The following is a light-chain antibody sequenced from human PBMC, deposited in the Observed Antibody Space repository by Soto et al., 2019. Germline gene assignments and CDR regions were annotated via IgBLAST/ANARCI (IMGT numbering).Light chain of an antibody. V-gene: IGLV2-8*01. CDR1: SSDVGGYNY. J-gene: IGLJ1*01. Sequence: QSVLTQPPSASVSPGQSVTISCTGTSSDVGGYNYVSWYQQHPGKAPKLMICEVTKRPSGVPDRFSGSKSGNTASLTVSGLQTEDEADYYCSSYAGNNHFVFGTGTKVTVL. CDR2: EVT. CDR3: SSYAGNNHFV.